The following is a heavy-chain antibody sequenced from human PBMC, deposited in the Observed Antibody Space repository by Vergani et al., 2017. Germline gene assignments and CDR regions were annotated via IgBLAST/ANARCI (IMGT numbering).Heavy chain of an antibody. J-gene: IGHJ6*02. V-gene: IGHV1-2*04. CDR1: GYTFTGYY. D-gene: IGHD6-13*01. CDR2: INPNSGGT. Sequence: QVQLVQSGAEVKKXGASVKVSCKASGYTFTGYYMHWVRQAPGQGLEWMGWINPNSGGTNYAQKFQGWVTMTRETSISTAYMELSRLRSDDTAVYYCARGLIAAAGNDYYYYGMDVWGQGTTVTVSS. CDR3: ARGLIAAAGNDYYYYGMDV.